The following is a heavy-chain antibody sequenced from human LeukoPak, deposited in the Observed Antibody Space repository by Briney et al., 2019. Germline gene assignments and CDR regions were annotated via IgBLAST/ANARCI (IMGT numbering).Heavy chain of an antibody. Sequence: GESLKISCKGSGYTFTSYWIGWVRQMPGKGLEWMGIIYPGDSDTRYSPSFQGQVTISADKSISTAYLQWSSLKASDTAMYYCARLWTHGALLRYFDWFRGPNWFDPWGQGTLVTVSS. CDR2: IYPGDSDT. D-gene: IGHD3-9*01. J-gene: IGHJ5*02. CDR1: GYTFTSYW. V-gene: IGHV5-51*01. CDR3: ARLWTHGALLRYFDWFRGPNWFDP.